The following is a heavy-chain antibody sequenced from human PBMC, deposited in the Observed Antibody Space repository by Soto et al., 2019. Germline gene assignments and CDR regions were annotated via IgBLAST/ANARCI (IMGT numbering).Heavy chain of an antibody. CDR3: ARGHPPDDSSGYYYEY. CDR2: IYYSGST. V-gene: IGHV4-31*03. CDR1: GGSISSGGYY. J-gene: IGHJ4*02. D-gene: IGHD3-22*01. Sequence: SQTLSLTCTVSGGSISSGGYYWSWIRQHPGKGLEWIGYIYYSGSTYYNPSLKSRVTISVDTSKNQFSLKLSSVTAADTAVYYCARGHPPDDSSGYYYEYWGQGTLVTVSS.